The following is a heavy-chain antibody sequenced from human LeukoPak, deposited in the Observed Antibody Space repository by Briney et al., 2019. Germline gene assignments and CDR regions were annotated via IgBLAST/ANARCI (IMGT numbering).Heavy chain of an antibody. CDR1: GYTFTGYY. Sequence: ASVTVSFKASGYTFTGYYMHWVRQPPGQGLEWVGWINPNRGGKNYAQKLQGWLTMNRDTSIRTANKELSRLRHDGTAVYYCAREMDRVATTRPSDMDVWGQGTTVTVSS. V-gene: IGHV1-2*04. D-gene: IGHD5-12*01. CDR3: AREMDRVATTRPSDMDV. CDR2: INPNRGGK. J-gene: IGHJ6*02.